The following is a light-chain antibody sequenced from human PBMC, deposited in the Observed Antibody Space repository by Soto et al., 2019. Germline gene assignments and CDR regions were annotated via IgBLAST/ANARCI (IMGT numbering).Light chain of an antibody. CDR2: DVS. J-gene: IGLJ2*01. Sequence: QSALTQPRSVSGSPGQSVTLSFTGTSSDVGGYNYVSWYQQHPGKAPKLMIYDVSKRPSGVPDRFSGSKSGNTASLTISGLQAEDEDDYYCCSYAGSYTYVVFGGGTKLTVL. CDR1: SSDVGGYNY. CDR3: CSYAGSYTYVV. V-gene: IGLV2-11*01.